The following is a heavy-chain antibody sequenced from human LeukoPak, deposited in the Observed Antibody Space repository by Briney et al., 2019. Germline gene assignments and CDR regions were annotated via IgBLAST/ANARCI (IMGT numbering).Heavy chain of an antibody. Sequence: GASVKVSCKASGYTFTSYDINWVRQATGQGLEWMGWINPNSGGTNYAQKFQGRVTMTRDTSISTAYMELSRLRSDDTAVYYCARGSSYGSVLYYYYGMDVWGQGTTVTVSS. J-gene: IGHJ6*02. V-gene: IGHV1-2*02. CDR1: GYTFTSYD. CDR2: INPNSGGT. D-gene: IGHD5-18*01. CDR3: ARGSSYGSVLYYYYGMDV.